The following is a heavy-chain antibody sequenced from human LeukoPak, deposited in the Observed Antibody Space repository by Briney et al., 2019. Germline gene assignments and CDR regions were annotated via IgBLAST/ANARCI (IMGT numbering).Heavy chain of an antibody. CDR2: ISWNSGSI. Sequence: GGSLRLSCATSGFTFDGYAMHWVRQAPGKGLEWVSGISWNSGSIGYADSVKGRFTISRDNAKNSLYLQMNSLRAEDTALYYCARDLYTYYYDSSGYYAGYWGQGTLVTVSS. D-gene: IGHD3-22*01. CDR3: ARDLYTYYYDSSGYYAGY. V-gene: IGHV3-9*01. CDR1: GFTFDGYA. J-gene: IGHJ4*02.